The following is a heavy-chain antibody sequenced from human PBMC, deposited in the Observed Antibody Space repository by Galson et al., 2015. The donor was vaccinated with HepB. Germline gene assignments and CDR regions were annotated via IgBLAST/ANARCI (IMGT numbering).Heavy chain of an antibody. D-gene: IGHD1-26*01. V-gene: IGHV1-69*10. J-gene: IGHJ6*02. CDR3: AREEAERAGLYFYYYGMDV. CDR2: IIPIFDIT. Sequence: SVKVSCKASGGTLSNFAINWVRQAPGQGLEWMGGIIPIFDITNYAQKFQARVTFTADKSTSTAYMELSSLRSEDTAVYYCAREEAERAGLYFYYYGMDVWGQGTTVTVPS. CDR1: GGTLSNFA.